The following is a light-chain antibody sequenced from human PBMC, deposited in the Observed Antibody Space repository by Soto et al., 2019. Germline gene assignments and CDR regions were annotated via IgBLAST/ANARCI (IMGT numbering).Light chain of an antibody. Sequence: VMTQSPATLSLSPGEGATLSCRAGQGIGDTLAWYQHKPGQTPRLLISGTSIRATGIPDRFSGSGSGTEFTLTISSLQSEDFAVYFCQQYINWPRTFGQGT. CDR2: GTS. V-gene: IGKV3D-15*01. J-gene: IGKJ1*01. CDR1: QGIGDT. CDR3: QQYINWPRT.